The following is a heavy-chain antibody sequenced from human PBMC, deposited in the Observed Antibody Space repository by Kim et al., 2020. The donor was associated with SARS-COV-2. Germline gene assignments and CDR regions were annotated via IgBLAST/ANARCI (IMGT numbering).Heavy chain of an antibody. V-gene: IGHV1-3*01. D-gene: IGHD6-19*01. J-gene: IGHJ5*02. Sequence: ASVKVSCKASGYTFTSYAMHWVRQAPGQRLEGMGWINAGNGNTKYSQKFQGRVTITRDTSASTAYMELSSLRSEDTAVYYCARDILAGDRGDWFDPWGQGTLVTVSS. CDR2: INAGNGNT. CDR1: GYTFTSYA. CDR3: ARDILAGDRGDWFDP.